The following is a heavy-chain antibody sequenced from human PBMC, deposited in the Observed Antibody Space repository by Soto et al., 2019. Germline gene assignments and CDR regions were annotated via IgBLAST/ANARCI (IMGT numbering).Heavy chain of an antibody. D-gene: IGHD3-3*01. CDR3: ARDFKGIFGVVIDASGMDV. CDR1: GFTFSSYA. V-gene: IGHV3-30-3*01. J-gene: IGHJ6*02. Sequence: GGSLRLSCAASGFTFSSYAMHWVRQAPGKGLEWVAVISYDGSNKYYADSVKGRFTISRDNSKNTLYLQMNSLRAEDTAVYYCARDFKGIFGVVIDASGMDVWGQGTTVTVSS. CDR2: ISYDGSNK.